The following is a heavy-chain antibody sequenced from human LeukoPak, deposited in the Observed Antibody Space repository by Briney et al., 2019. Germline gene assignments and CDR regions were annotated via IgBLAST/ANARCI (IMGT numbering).Heavy chain of an antibody. CDR3: ARGVAAAPFDY. D-gene: IGHD6-13*01. Sequence: GSLRLSCAASGFTFSSYWMSWVRQPPGKGLEWIGEINHSGSTNYNPSLKSRVTISVDTSKNQFSLKLSSVTAADTAAYYCARGVAAAPFDYWGQGTLVTVSS. CDR2: INHSGST. CDR1: GFTFSSYW. V-gene: IGHV4-34*01. J-gene: IGHJ4*02.